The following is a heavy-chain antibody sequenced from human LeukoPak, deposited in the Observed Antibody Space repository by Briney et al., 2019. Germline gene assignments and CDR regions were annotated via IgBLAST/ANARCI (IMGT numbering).Heavy chain of an antibody. CDR1: GGSFTSYV. CDR2: IIPIYGRA. CDR3: AAGGAYEFRDDY. J-gene: IGHJ4*02. D-gene: IGHD3-3*01. Sequence: ASVKVSCKASGGSFTSYVISWVRQAPGQGLEWMGKIIPIYGRANYGQKFQGRVTITADELTTTSYMELSSLTAEDMAVYYCAAGGAYEFRDDYWGQGTLVTVSS. V-gene: IGHV1-69*13.